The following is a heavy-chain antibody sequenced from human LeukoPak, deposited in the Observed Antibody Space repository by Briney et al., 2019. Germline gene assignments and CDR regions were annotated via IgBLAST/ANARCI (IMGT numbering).Heavy chain of an antibody. CDR2: TYYSRSA. D-gene: IGHD6-13*01. CDR1: GGSISSYY. V-gene: IGHV4-59*01. J-gene: IGHJ6*04. CDR3: ARDTERAEAGTGYGMDV. Sequence: SETLSLTCTVSGGSISSYYWSWIRQPPGKGMEWIGYTYYSRSASYNPSLKSRVTISVDTSKNQFSLELDSVTAADTAVYYCARDTERAEAGTGYGMDVWGKGTSVTVSS.